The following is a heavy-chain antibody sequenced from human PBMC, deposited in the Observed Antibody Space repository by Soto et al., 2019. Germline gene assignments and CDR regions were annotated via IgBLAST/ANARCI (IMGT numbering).Heavy chain of an antibody. Sequence: PGGSLRLSCVASGFTLSSFSMSWVRQTPGKGLEWVSFITTGNDYVSYADSVKGRFTISRDNAKNSLFLQMNSPRAEDTALYFCARDSYSSLFDSWGQGTLVTV. CDR3: ARDSYSSLFDS. J-gene: IGHJ5*01. CDR2: ITTGNDYV. V-gene: IGHV3-21*01. D-gene: IGHD6-19*01. CDR1: GFTLSSFS.